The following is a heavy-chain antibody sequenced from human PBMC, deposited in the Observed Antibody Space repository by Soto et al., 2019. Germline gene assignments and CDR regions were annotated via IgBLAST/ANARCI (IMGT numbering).Heavy chain of an antibody. Sequence: QVQLVQSGAEVKKPGASVKVSCKASGYTFTSYGISWVRQAPGQGPERMGWISAYHGNTNYAQKLQGRVNITTDTPTSTAYMELRSLRSDDTAVYYCAREGIVGATRPFDYWGQGSLVTVSS. CDR1: GYTFTSYG. CDR3: AREGIVGATRPFDY. V-gene: IGHV1-18*04. D-gene: IGHD1-26*01. CDR2: ISAYHGNT. J-gene: IGHJ4*02.